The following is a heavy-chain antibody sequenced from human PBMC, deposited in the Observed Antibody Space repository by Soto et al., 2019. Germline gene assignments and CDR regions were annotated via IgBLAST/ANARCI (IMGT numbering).Heavy chain of an antibody. CDR3: ARDSRPYCSSTSCYVGWFDP. V-gene: IGHV4-30-2*01. CDR1: GGSISSGGYS. Sequence: LQLQESGSGLVKPSQTLSLTCAVSGGSISSGGYSWSWIRQPPGKGLEWIGYIYHSGSTYYNPSLKSRVTISVDRSKNQFSLKLSSVTAADTAVYYCARDSRPYCSSTSCYVGWFDPWGQGTLVTVSS. D-gene: IGHD2-2*01. CDR2: IYHSGST. J-gene: IGHJ5*02.